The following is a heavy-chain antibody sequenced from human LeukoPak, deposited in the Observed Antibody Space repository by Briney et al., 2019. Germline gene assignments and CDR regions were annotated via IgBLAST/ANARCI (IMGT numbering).Heavy chain of an antibody. CDR3: ARGRSNYYDSSGPDC. CDR1: GGSFSGYY. CDR2: INHSGST. J-gene: IGHJ4*02. D-gene: IGHD3-22*01. V-gene: IGHV4-34*01. Sequence: SETLSLTCAVYGGSFSGYYWSWIRQPPGKGLEWIGEINHSGSTNYNPSLKSRVTISVDTSKNQFSLKLSSVTAADTAVYYCARGRSNYYDSSGPDCWGQGTLVTVSS.